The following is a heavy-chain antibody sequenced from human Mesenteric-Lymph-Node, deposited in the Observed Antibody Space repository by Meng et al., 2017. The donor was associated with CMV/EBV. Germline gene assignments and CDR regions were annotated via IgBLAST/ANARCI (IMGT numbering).Heavy chain of an antibody. CDR2: VYYSANT. D-gene: IGHD1-26*01. CDR3: ARHKWDYQWFFDL. V-gene: IGHV4-39*01. Sequence: TVCGDSSSSRSDCWGWIRQPPGKGLEWIGSVYYSANTYYNPSLKSRVTISADTSKNQLSLQLTSVTAADTAVYFCARHKWDYQWFFDLWGRGTLVTVSS. CDR1: GDSSSSRSDC. J-gene: IGHJ2*01.